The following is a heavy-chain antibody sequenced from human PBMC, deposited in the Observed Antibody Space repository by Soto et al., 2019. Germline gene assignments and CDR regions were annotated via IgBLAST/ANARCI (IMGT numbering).Heavy chain of an antibody. D-gene: IGHD3-10*01. CDR2: IYYSGTT. CDR3: ARWGDGYDY. Sequence: QVQLQESGPGLVKPSETLSLTCTVSGGSISSYYWSWIRQPPGKGLEWIGYIYYSGTTNYNPSLKSRVTISVDTPKNQFSLKLNSVTAADTAVYYCARWGDGYDYWGQGTLVTVSS. V-gene: IGHV4-59*01. CDR1: GGSISSYY. J-gene: IGHJ4*02.